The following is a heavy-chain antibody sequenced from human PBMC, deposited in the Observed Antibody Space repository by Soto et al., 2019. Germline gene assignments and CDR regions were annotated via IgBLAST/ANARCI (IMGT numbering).Heavy chain of an antibody. Sequence: GASVKVSCKXSGYTFTGYYMHWVRQAPGQGLEWMGWINPNSGGTNYAQKFQGWVTMTRDTSISTAYMELSRLRSDDTAVYYCAREGRGYYYGIDVWGQGTTVTVAS. CDR1: GYTFTGYY. D-gene: IGHD3-10*01. J-gene: IGHJ6*02. CDR3: AREGRGYYYGIDV. CDR2: INPNSGGT. V-gene: IGHV1-2*04.